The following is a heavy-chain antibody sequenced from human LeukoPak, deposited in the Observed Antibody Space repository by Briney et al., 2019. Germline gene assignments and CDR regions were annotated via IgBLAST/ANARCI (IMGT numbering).Heavy chain of an antibody. D-gene: IGHD3-22*01. CDR3: AISYYESSGYSLQYFNL. Sequence: KPSETLSLTCTVSGGSISSYYWSWIRQPPGKGLEWIGYIYYSGSTNYNPSLKSRVTISVDTSKNQFSLKLNSVTAADTAVYYCAISYYESSGYSLQYFNLWGRGTLVTVSS. V-gene: IGHV4-59*01. CDR1: GGSISSYY. CDR2: IYYSGST. J-gene: IGHJ2*01.